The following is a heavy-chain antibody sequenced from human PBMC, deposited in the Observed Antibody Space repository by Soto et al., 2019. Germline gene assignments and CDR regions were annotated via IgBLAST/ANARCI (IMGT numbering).Heavy chain of an antibody. J-gene: IGHJ3*02. D-gene: IGHD2-15*01. CDR3: ARIKGDAVVLVAASDAFDI. V-gene: IGHV1-8*01. CDR1: GYTFTSYD. CDR2: MNPNSGNT. Sequence: ASVKVSCKASGYTFTSYDINWVRQATGQGLEWMGWMNPNSGNTGYAQKFQGRVTMTRNTSISTAYMELSSLRSEDTAVYYCARIKGDAVVLVAASDAFDIWGQGTMVTVSS.